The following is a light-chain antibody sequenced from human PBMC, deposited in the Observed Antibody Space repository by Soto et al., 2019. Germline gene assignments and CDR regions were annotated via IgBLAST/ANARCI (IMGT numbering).Light chain of an antibody. Sequence: QSVLTHPASLSGSPGQSITISCTGTSSDVGGYNYVSWYQQHPVKAPKLMIYDVSNRPSGVSNRFSGSKSGNTASLTISGLQAEDEADYYCSSYTSSSTLVFGGGTKVTVL. V-gene: IGLV2-14*01. CDR2: DVS. CDR1: SSDVGGYNY. J-gene: IGLJ2*01. CDR3: SSYTSSSTLV.